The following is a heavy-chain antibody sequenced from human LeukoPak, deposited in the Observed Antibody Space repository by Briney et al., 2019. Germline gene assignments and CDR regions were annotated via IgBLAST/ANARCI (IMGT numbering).Heavy chain of an antibody. J-gene: IGHJ5*02. Sequence: PSETLSLTCAVYGGSFSGYYWSWIRQPPGKGLEWIGEINHSGSTNYNPSLKSRVTISVDTSKNQFSLKLSSGTAADTAVYYCARGRRYYYGSGRRKNWFDPWGQGTLVTVSS. D-gene: IGHD3-10*01. V-gene: IGHV4-34*01. CDR3: ARGRRYYYGSGRRKNWFDP. CDR2: INHSGST. CDR1: GGSFSGYY.